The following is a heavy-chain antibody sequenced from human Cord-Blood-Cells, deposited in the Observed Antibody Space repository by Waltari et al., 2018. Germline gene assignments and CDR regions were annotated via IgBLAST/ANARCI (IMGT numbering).Heavy chain of an antibody. CDR3: ARGAAWIQLHYAFDI. D-gene: IGHD5-18*01. Sequence: QVQLQESGPGLVKPSETLSLTCTVSGGSVSSGSYYWRWIRQPPGKGLEWIGYIDYRGSTNYNPSRKSRVTISVDTSKNQFSLKLSSVTAADTAVYYCARGAAWIQLHYAFDIWGQGTMVTVSS. CDR1: GGSVSSGSYY. CDR2: IDYRGST. J-gene: IGHJ3*02. V-gene: IGHV4-61*01.